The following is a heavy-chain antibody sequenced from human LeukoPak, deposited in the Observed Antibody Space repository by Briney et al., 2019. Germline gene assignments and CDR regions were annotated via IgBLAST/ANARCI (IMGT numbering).Heavy chain of an antibody. CDR2: ISSSGST. D-gene: IGHD3-22*01. Sequence: SETLSLTCTVSGDSISSGDYYWSWIRQPAGKGLEWIGRISSSGSTNYNPSLKSRVTISADTSKNQFSLKLSSVTAADTAVYFCARGPYSYDSSGAFDIWGQGTMVTVSS. J-gene: IGHJ3*02. V-gene: IGHV4-61*02. CDR3: ARGPYSYDSSGAFDI. CDR1: GDSISSGDYY.